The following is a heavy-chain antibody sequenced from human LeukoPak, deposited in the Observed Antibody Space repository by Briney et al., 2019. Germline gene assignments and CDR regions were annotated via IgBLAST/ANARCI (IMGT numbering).Heavy chain of an antibody. D-gene: IGHD3-22*01. V-gene: IGHV3-13*01. Sequence: GGSLRLSWAASGFTFSTYDMHWVRQATGKGLEWVSGIGTGGDTHYPDSVKGRFTISRQNAKNSLDLQMNSLRAGDTAVYYCARAARYYGSSGAHAFDIWGQGTMVTVS. J-gene: IGHJ3*02. CDR2: IGTGGDT. CDR1: GFTFSTYD. CDR3: ARAARYYGSSGAHAFDI.